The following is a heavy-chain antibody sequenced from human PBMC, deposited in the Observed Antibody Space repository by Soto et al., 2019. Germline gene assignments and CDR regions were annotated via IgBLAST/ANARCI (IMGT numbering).Heavy chain of an antibody. J-gene: IGHJ4*02. CDR1: GGSISSYY. Sequence: SETLSLTCTVSGGSISSYYWSWIRQPPGKGLEWIGYIYYSGSTNYNPSLKSRVTISVDTSKNQFSLKLSSVTAADTAVYYCAKTSPYYDFWSGYPCFDYWGQGTLVTVS. D-gene: IGHD3-3*01. V-gene: IGHV4-59*08. CDR2: IYYSGST. CDR3: AKTSPYYDFWSGYPCFDY.